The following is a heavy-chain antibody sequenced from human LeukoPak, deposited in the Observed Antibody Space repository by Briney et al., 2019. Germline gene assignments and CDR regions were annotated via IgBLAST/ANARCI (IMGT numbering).Heavy chain of an antibody. CDR1: GFTFCDYA. CDR2: IRSKAYGGTT. Sequence: GGSLRLSCTASGFTFCDYAMSWVRQAPGKGLEXVGFIRSKAYGGTTEYAASVKGRFTISRDDSKSIAYLQMNSLKTEDTAVYYCTRAPYCSGGSCYDYWGQGTLVTVSS. CDR3: TRAPYCSGGSCYDY. J-gene: IGHJ4*02. D-gene: IGHD2-15*01. V-gene: IGHV3-49*04.